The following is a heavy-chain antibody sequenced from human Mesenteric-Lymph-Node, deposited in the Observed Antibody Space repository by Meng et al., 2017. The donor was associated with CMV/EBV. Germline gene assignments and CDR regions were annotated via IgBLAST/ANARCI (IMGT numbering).Heavy chain of an antibody. Sequence: GESLKISCAASGVTVSTHHMTWVRQAPGKGLEWVSVVYGGGSTYYADSVKGRFTISRDNSKNTVYLQMNSLRAEDTAVYYCVLYQPDAFDIWGQGTMVTVSS. V-gene: IGHV3-53*01. CDR3: VLYQPDAFDI. CDR1: GVTVSTHH. D-gene: IGHD2-2*01. CDR2: VYGGGST. J-gene: IGHJ3*02.